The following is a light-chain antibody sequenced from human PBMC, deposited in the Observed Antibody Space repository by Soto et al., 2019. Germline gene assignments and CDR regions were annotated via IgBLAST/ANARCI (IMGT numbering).Light chain of an antibody. CDR1: SSDVGGYNY. J-gene: IGLJ1*01. CDR2: DVS. Sequence: QSALTQPRSVSGYPGQSVTISCTGTSSDVGGYNYVSWYQQHPGKAPTLMIYDVSKRPSGVPDRFSGSKSGNTASLTISGLQAEDEADYYCCSYAGSYTFYVFGTGTKVTVL. V-gene: IGLV2-11*02. CDR3: CSYAGSYTFYV.